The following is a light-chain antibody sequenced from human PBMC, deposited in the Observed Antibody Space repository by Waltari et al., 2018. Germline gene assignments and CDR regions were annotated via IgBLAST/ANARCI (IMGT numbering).Light chain of an antibody. J-gene: IGLJ3*02. V-gene: IGLV7-46*01. Sequence: HAVVTPEPSLPVSPVGTVTLPCASPTGAVPNGPPPSWFQKRPGQAPRALIYDTNNKHCWTPARFSGSLLGGEAALTLSGAQPEDEAEYYCLLSYGGVRPWVFGGGTKLTVL. CDR2: DTN. CDR1: TGAVPNGPP. CDR3: LLSYGGVRPWV.